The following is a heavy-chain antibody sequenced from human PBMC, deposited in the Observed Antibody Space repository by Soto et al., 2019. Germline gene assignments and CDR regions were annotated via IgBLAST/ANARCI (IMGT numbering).Heavy chain of an antibody. CDR1: DGSINSDY. CDR3: ARGYYYYYIDV. Sequence: QVRLQESGPGLVTPSETLSLTCTVSDGSINSDYWSWIRQPPGKGLEWIGYIFYTGSTNYNPSLKSRVTISLDKSKNHFSLKLTSVTAADTAVYYCARGYYYYYIDVWGRGTTVTVSS. CDR2: IFYTGST. V-gene: IGHV4-59*01. J-gene: IGHJ6*03.